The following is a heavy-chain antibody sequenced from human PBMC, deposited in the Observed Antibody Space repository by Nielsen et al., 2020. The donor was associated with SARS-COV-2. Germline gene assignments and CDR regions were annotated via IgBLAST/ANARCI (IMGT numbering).Heavy chain of an antibody. CDR3: ATDLEWVAQQVIDY. V-gene: IGHV3-30*02. CDR2: IRYDGSHK. CDR1: GFTFSSYA. Sequence: GGSLSLSCAASGFTFSSYAMHWVRQAPGKGLEWVGFIRYDGSHKDYADSVKGRFTISRDDSKKTLYLQMNSLGAEDTAVYYCATDLEWVAQQVIDYWGQGTLVTVSS. D-gene: IGHD3-3*01. J-gene: IGHJ4*02.